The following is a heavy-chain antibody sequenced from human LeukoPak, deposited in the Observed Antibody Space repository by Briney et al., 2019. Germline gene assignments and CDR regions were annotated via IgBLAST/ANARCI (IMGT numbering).Heavy chain of an antibody. D-gene: IGHD3-16*01. V-gene: IGHV3-23*01. J-gene: IGHJ6*02. CDR2: ISGSGGST. CDR3: ASGPSAFRVGRYYYGMDV. CDR1: GFTFSSYA. Sequence: GGSLRLSCAASGFTFSSYAMSWVRQAPGKGLEWVSAISGSGGSTYYADSVKGRFTISRDNSKNTLYLQMNSLRAEDTVVYYCASGPSAFRVGRYYYGMDVWGQGTTVTVSS.